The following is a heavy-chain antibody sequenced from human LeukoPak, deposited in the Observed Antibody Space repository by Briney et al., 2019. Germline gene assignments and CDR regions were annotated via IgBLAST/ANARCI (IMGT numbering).Heavy chain of an antibody. CDR3: ARRPARGYSYYFDY. J-gene: IGHJ4*02. CDR2: IYPGDSDT. CDR1: GYSFHTYW. Sequence: GESLKISCKGSGYSFHTYWIGWVRQVPGKGLEWMGIIYPGDSDTRYSPSFQGQVTISADKSIDTAYLQWSSLEASDTAMYYCARRPARGYSYYFDYWGQGTLVTVSS. D-gene: IGHD5-18*01. V-gene: IGHV5-51*01.